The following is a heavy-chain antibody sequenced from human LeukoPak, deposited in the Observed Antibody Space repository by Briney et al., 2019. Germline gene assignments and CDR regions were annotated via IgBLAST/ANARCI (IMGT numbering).Heavy chain of an antibody. V-gene: IGHV3-74*01. D-gene: IGHD5-18*01. J-gene: IGHJ4*02. Sequence: GGSLRLSCAASGFTFSSYWMHWVRQAPGKGLVWVSRINGDGSTTTYADSVKGRFTISRDNAKNTLYLQMNSLRAEDTAVYYCAKGVDTATDYWGQGTLVTVSS. CDR3: AKGVDTATDY. CDR2: INGDGSTT. CDR1: GFTFSSYW.